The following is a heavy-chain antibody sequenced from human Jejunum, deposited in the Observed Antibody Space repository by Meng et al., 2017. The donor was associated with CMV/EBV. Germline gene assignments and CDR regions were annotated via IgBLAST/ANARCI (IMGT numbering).Heavy chain of an antibody. CDR1: GFSLSIYS. CDR2: IGTGSTK. Sequence: CAASGFSLSIYSMNCVRQAPGKGLEWVAYIGTGSTKYYADSLEGRFTVSRDDAKNSLYLQMNSLRGEDTAVYFCVRDPVLSGLDVWGQGTTGTVSS. CDR3: VRDPVLSGLDV. J-gene: IGHJ6*02. V-gene: IGHV3-48*04.